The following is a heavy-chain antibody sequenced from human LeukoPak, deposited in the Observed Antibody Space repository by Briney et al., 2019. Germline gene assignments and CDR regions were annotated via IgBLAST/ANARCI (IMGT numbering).Heavy chain of an antibody. J-gene: IGHJ3*02. CDR3: ARDKTEQWLVLEAFDI. V-gene: IGHV3-21*01. D-gene: IGHD6-19*01. CDR1: GFTFSSYS. CDR2: ISATSSYI. Sequence: GGSLRLSCAASGFTFSSYSMNWVRQTPGKGLEWVSSISATSSYIYYADSARGRFTISRGNAKNSLYLQMNSLRAEDTAVYYCARDKTEQWLVLEAFDIWGQGTVVTVSS.